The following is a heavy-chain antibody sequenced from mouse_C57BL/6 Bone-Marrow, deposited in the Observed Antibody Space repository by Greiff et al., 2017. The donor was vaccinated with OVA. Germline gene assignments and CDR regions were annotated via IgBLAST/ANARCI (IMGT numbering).Heavy chain of an antibody. Sequence: DVHLVESGPGLVKPSQSLSLTCSVTGYSITSGCYWNWIRQFPGNKLEWMGYISYDGSNNYNPSLKNRISITRDTSKNQFFLKLNSVTTEDTATYYCARGGTTVVATDFDYWGQGTTLTVSS. CDR2: ISYDGSN. V-gene: IGHV3-6*01. J-gene: IGHJ2*01. D-gene: IGHD1-1*01. CDR3: ARGGTTVVATDFDY. CDR1: GYSITSGCY.